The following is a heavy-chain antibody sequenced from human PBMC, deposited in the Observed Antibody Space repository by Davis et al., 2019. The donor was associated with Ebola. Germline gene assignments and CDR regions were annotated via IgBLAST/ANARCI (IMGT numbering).Heavy chain of an antibody. CDR3: ATNTSSKGFDI. V-gene: IGHV4-34*01. CDR1: GGSLSGYY. J-gene: IGHJ3*02. D-gene: IGHD2/OR15-2a*01. CDR2: INQYGNT. Sequence: PSETLSLTCGVSGGSLSGYYWSWIRQSPGKGLEWIGEINQYGNTNYNPSLKSRVPMSVDMSNNHFSLKLRSVTAADTTTYYCATNTSSKGFDIWGPGTSVIVSS.